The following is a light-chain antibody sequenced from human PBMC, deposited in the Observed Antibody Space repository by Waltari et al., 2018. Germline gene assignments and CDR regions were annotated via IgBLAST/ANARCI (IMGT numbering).Light chain of an antibody. V-gene: IGKV1-5*03. CDR1: QSISSW. J-gene: IGKJ4*01. CDR3: QHYSSYPPT. Sequence: DIQMTQSPSTLSASVGDRVTTTCRTSQSISSWLAWYKQKPGKAPKLLIYKASSLERDVPSRFSGSGSGTEFTLTISSLQPDDFATFYCQHYSSYPPTFGGGTKVEIK. CDR2: KAS.